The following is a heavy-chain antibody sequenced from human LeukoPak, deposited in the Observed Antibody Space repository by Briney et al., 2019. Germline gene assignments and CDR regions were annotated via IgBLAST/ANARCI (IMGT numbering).Heavy chain of an antibody. CDR1: GFTFGDYA. J-gene: IGHJ4*02. CDR3: AKWGDYDILTGYYVSDF. D-gene: IGHD3-9*01. CDR2: ITGSGDTT. Sequence: PGGSLRLSCTASGFTFGDYAMSWVRQAPGKGLEWVSAITGSGDTTYYADSVKGRFTISRDNSKNTLYVEMNTLRAEDTAVYYCAKWGDYDILTGYYVSDFRGQGTLVTVSS. V-gene: IGHV3-23*01.